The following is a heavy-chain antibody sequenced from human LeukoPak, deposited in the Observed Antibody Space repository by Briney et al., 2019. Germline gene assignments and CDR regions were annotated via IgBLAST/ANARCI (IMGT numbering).Heavy chain of an antibody. D-gene: IGHD5/OR15-5a*01. CDR3: AREVSPSDHYYYYGVDV. CDR1: GGSITSNY. V-gene: IGHV4-59*01. Sequence: SETLSLTCTVSGGSITSNYWSWIRQPPGKGLEWLGYAYYTGRANYNPSLKSRVTISVDTSKNQFSLNLSSVTAADTAVYYCAREVSPSDHYYYYGVDVWGRGTTVTVSS. J-gene: IGHJ6*02. CDR2: AYYTGRA.